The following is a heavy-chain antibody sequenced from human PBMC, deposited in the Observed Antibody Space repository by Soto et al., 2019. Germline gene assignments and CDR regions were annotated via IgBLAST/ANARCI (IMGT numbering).Heavy chain of an antibody. V-gene: IGHV4-4*02. Sequence: SETLSLTCAVSGGSISSSNWWSWVRQPPGKGLEWIGEIYHSGSTNYNPSLKSRVTISVDKSKNQFSLKLSSVTAADTAVYYCARGFVEVTAATPTYYYGRDVWGEGTTVTVSS. CDR1: GGSISSSNW. D-gene: IGHD2-2*01. CDR3: ARGFVEVTAATPTYYYGRDV. CDR2: IYHSGST. J-gene: IGHJ6*04.